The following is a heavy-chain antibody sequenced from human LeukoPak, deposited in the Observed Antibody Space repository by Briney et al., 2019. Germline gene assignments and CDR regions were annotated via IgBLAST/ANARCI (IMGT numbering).Heavy chain of an antibody. CDR1: GYTFTSYD. J-gene: IGHJ6*02. D-gene: IGHD3-10*01. CDR3: PRTTMVRGVIHYYGMDV. Sequence: ASVKVSCKASGYTFTSYDINWVRQATGQGLEWMGWMNPNSGNTGYAQKFQGRVTMTRNTSISTAYMELSSLRSEDTAVYYCPRTTMVRGVIHYYGMDVWGQGTTVSVSS. V-gene: IGHV1-8*01. CDR2: MNPNSGNT.